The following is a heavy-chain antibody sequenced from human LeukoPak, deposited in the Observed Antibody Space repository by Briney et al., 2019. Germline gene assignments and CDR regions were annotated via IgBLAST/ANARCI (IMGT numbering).Heavy chain of an antibody. Sequence: PSETLSLTCTVSGGSISSYYWSWIRQPPGKGLEWIGYIYYSGSTNYNPSLKSRVTISVDTSKNQFSLKLSSVTAADTAVYYCASAQGYCSGGSCYSAAFDIWGQGTMVTVSS. CDR3: ASAQGYCSGGSCYSAAFDI. CDR1: GGSISSYY. J-gene: IGHJ3*02. D-gene: IGHD2-15*01. V-gene: IGHV4-59*12. CDR2: IYYSGST.